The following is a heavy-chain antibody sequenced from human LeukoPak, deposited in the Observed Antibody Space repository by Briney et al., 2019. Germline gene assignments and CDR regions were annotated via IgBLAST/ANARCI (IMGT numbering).Heavy chain of an antibody. V-gene: IGHV3-21*01. CDR1: GFTFSSYS. CDR3: ARIKQQLVRLLGRDTTYYYYDYMDV. J-gene: IGHJ6*03. D-gene: IGHD6-13*01. Sequence: KPGRSLRLSCTASGFTFSSYSMTWVRQAPGKGLEWVSGISWNGGNIGYADSVKGRFTISRDNAKNSLYLQMNSLRAEDTAVYYCARIKQQLVRLLGRDTTYYYYDYMDVWGKGTTVTVSS. CDR2: ISWNGGNI.